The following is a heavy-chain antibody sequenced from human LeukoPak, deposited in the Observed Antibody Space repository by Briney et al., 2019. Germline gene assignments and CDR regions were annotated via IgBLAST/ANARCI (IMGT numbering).Heavy chain of an antibody. Sequence: SETLSLTCTVSGGSIRSYYWSWIGQPPGKGLEWIGHIYHSGSTNYNPSLKSRVTMSVDTSKNQFSLKLSSVTAADTAVYYCARHYDSGSYPLDYWGQGALVTVSS. CDR3: ARHYDSGSYPLDY. D-gene: IGHD3-10*01. J-gene: IGHJ4*02. CDR2: IYHSGST. V-gene: IGHV4-59*08. CDR1: GGSIRSYY.